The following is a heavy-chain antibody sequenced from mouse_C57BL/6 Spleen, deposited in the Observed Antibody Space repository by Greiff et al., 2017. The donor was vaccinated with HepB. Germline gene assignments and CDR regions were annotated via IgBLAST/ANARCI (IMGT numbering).Heavy chain of an antibody. J-gene: IGHJ2*01. Sequence: VQLKESGPELVKPGASVKISCKASGYSFTDYNMNWVKQSNGKSLEWIGVINPNYGTTSYNQKFKGKATLTVDQSSSTAYMQLNSLTSEDSAVYYCARDRAYDPNPYFDYWGQGTTLTVSS. CDR2: INPNYGTT. D-gene: IGHD6-5*01. V-gene: IGHV1-39*01. CDR1: GYSFTDYN. CDR3: ARDRAYDPNPYFDY.